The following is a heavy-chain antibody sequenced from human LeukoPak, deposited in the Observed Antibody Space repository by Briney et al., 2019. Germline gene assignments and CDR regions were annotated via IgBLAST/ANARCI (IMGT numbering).Heavy chain of an antibody. D-gene: IGHD3-22*01. J-gene: IGHJ4*02. CDR1: GFTFSSYW. V-gene: IGHV3-74*01. CDR3: AKTYYYDSRGNSHFDS. Sequence: GGSLRLSCAASGFTFSSYWMHWVRQTPGKGLVWVSLVNSDGSYTTYADSVKGRFTISRDNAKNTLYLQMNSLRAEDTAVYYCAKTYYYDSRGNSHFDSWGQGTLVTVSS. CDR2: VNSDGSYT.